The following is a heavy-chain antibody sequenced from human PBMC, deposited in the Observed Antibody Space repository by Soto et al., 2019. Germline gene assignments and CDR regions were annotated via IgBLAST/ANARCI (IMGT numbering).Heavy chain of an antibody. J-gene: IGHJ4*01. CDR2: IIPIFGTA. V-gene: IGHV1-69*13. CDR3: ARSSGAARTQFDC. CDR1: GGTFSSYA. Sequence: ASVKVSCKAPGGTFSSYAISWVRQAPGQGLEWMGGIIPIFGTANDAQKCQGRVTITADESTSTAYMELRRLRSEDTAVYYCARSSGAARTQFDCWSLGTLVTVT. D-gene: IGHD6-6*01.